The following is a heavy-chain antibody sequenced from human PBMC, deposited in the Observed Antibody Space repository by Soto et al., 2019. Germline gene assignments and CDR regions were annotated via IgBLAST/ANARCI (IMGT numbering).Heavy chain of an antibody. V-gene: IGHV3-30-3*01. CDR3: ARADDFWSRVDV. CDR1: GFTFSRYA. CDR2: ISYDGSNK. J-gene: IGHJ6*02. Sequence: QVQLVESGGGVVQPGRSLRLSCVASGFTFSRYAMHWVRQAPGKGLEWVAVISYDGSNKNCADSVKGRVTISRDNSKNTLYLQMNSLRVEDTAVYYCARADDFWSRVDVWGQGTTVTVSS. D-gene: IGHD3-3*01.